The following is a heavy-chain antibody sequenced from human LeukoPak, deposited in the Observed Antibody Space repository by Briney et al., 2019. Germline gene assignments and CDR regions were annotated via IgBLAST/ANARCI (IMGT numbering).Heavy chain of an antibody. J-gene: IGHJ4*02. D-gene: IGHD1-26*01. CDR3: AKALGQKYSTYWYFDY. V-gene: IGHV3-23*01. CDR1: GFTFSSYA. Sequence: GGSLRLSCAASGFTFSSYAMSRVRQVPGKGLEWVSTIGDSGATTYYADSVKGRFTISRDNSKNTLYLQMNSLRAEDTAVYYCAKALGQKYSTYWYFDYWGQGTLVTVSS. CDR2: IGDSGATT.